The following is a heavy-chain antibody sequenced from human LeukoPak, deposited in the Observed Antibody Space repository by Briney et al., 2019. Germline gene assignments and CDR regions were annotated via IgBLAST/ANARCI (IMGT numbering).Heavy chain of an antibody. CDR1: GFTFSTFP. CDR3: ARDEEYYDSSGYPDY. Sequence: PGGSLRLSCAASGFTFSTFPMNWVRQAPGKGLEWVSGISSSDDVTYYADSVKGRFTISRDNAKNSLYLQMNSLRDEDTAVYYCARDEEYYDSSGYPDYWGQGTLVTVSS. CDR2: ISSSDDVT. V-gene: IGHV3-48*02. D-gene: IGHD3-22*01. J-gene: IGHJ4*02.